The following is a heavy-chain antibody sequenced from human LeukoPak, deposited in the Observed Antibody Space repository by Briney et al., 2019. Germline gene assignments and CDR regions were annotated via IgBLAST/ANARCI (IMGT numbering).Heavy chain of an antibody. D-gene: IGHD2-2*01. J-gene: IGHJ6*04. Sequence: ASVKVSCKASGYTFTSYYMHLVRQAPGQGLEWMGIINPSGGSISYAQKFQGRVTMTRDTSTSTVYMELSSLRSEDTAVYYCAREYCSSTSCSRHYYYYGMDVWGKGTTVTVSS. CDR3: AREYCSSTSCSRHYYYYGMDV. V-gene: IGHV1-46*01. CDR1: GYTFTSYY. CDR2: INPSGGSI.